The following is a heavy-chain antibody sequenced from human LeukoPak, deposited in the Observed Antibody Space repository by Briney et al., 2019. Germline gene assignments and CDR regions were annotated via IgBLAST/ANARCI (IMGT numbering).Heavy chain of an antibody. CDR3: ARSSYSSSSSV. J-gene: IGHJ3*01. CDR2: INSDGSEG. D-gene: IGHD6-6*01. CDR1: GFTLSGFW. Sequence: GGSLRLSCAVSGFTLSGFWMSWSRQAPGKGLEWVASINSDGSEGYYADVVKGRFTISRDNAKNSLYLQINSLRAEDTAAYYCARSSYSSSSSVWGQGTMVTVSS. V-gene: IGHV3-7*03.